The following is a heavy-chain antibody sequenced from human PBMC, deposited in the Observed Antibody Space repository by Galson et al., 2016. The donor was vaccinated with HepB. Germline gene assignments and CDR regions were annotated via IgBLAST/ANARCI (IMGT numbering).Heavy chain of an antibody. CDR1: GYSFTDYW. V-gene: IGHV5-51*01. D-gene: IGHD4-17*01. CDR3: ARLTRVTYDAIDI. J-gene: IGHJ3*02. Sequence: QSGAEVKKPGESLKISCKASGYSFTDYWIAWVRQMPGKGLECMGIIYPEDSDTRYSPSFQGQVTISADRSISIAYLQWSNLQPSDTAMYYCARLTRVTYDAIDIWGLGTMVSVSS. CDR2: IYPEDSDT.